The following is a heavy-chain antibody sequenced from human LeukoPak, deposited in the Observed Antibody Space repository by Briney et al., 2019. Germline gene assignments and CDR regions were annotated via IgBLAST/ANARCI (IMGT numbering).Heavy chain of an antibody. D-gene: IGHD6-19*01. Sequence: SETLSLTCTVSGGSISSSSYYWSWIRQPAGKGLEWIGRIYTSGSTNYNPSLKSRVTISVDTSKNQFSLKLSSVTAADTAVYYCARLTPGIAVAGSEFDYWGQGTLVTVSS. CDR1: GGSISSSSYY. CDR2: IYTSGST. CDR3: ARLTPGIAVAGSEFDY. J-gene: IGHJ4*02. V-gene: IGHV4-61*02.